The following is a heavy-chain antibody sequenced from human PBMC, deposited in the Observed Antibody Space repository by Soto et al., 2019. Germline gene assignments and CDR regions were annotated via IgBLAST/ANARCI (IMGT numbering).Heavy chain of an antibody. V-gene: IGHV1-24*01. CDR2: FDPEDGET. CDR1: GYTLTELS. CDR3: ATDPLMRGAFDI. J-gene: IGHJ3*02. Sequence: ASVKVSCKVSGYTLTELSMHWVRQAPGKGLEWMGGFDPEDGETIYAQKFQGRVTMTEDTSTDPAYMELSSLRSEDTAVYYCATDPLMRGAFDIWGQGTMVTVSS. D-gene: IGHD2-8*01.